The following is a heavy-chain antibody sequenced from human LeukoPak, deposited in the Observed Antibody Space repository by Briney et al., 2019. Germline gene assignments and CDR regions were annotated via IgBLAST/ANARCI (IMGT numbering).Heavy chain of an antibody. CDR1: GYTFTSYG. CDR3: ARGSTAWYYYDSSGYYRGAVDY. CDR2: ISAYNGNT. D-gene: IGHD3-22*01. V-gene: IGHV1-18*01. J-gene: IGHJ4*02. Sequence: ASVKVSCKASGYTFTSYGISWVRQAPGQGLEWMGWISAYNGNTNYAQKLQGRVTMTTDTSTNTAYMELRSLRSDDTAVYYCARGSTAWYYYDSSGYYRGAVDYWGQGTLVTISS.